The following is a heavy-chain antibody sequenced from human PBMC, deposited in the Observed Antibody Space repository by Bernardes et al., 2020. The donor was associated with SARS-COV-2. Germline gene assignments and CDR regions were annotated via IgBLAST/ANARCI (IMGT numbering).Heavy chain of an antibody. J-gene: IGHJ3*02. CDR1: GCAVTKLS. D-gene: IGHD5-12*01. CDR3: ATFPRGYSGNDATYFAFEI. V-gene: IGHV1-24*01. CDR2: FDPDEGET. Sequence: ASVKVSCKVSGCAVTKLSIHGVRQAPGKGLEWMGGFDPDEGETIYAQRFQGRVTMTEDTFRDTAYMELSSLYSEDTAVYYCATFPRGYSGNDATYFAFEIWGLGTLVTVSS.